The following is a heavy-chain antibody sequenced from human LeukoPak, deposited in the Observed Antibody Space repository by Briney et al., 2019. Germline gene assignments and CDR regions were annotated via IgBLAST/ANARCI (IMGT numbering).Heavy chain of an antibody. J-gene: IGHJ5*02. D-gene: IGHD6-19*01. V-gene: IGHV3-7*01. Sequence: GGSLRLSCAASGFTFSSYWMSWVRQAPGKGLEWVANIKQDGSEKYYVDSVKGRFTISRDNAKNSLYLQMNSLRAEDTAVYYCARDLSRGIAVAGIFDPWGQGTLVTVSS. CDR2: IKQDGSEK. CDR3: ARDLSRGIAVAGIFDP. CDR1: GFTFSSYW.